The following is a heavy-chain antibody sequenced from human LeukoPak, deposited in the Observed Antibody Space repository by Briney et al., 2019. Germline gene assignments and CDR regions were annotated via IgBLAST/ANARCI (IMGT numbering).Heavy chain of an antibody. D-gene: IGHD6-19*01. CDR1: GFTFSGSA. CDR2: IRSKANSYAT. Sequence: QPGGSLRLSCAASGFTFSGSAMHWVRQASGKGLEWVGRIRSKANSYATAYAASVKGRFTISRDDSKNTAYLQMNSLKTDDTAVYYCTTKAYVSGWNLDYWGQGTMVTVSS. J-gene: IGHJ4*02. CDR3: TTKAYVSGWNLDY. V-gene: IGHV3-73*01.